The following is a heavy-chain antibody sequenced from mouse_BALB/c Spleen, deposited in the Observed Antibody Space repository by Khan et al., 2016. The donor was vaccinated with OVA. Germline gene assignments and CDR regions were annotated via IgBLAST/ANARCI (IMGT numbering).Heavy chain of an antibody. CDR2: IWAGGST. J-gene: IGHJ4*01. Sequence: QMQLEESGPGLVAPSQNLSITCTVSGFSLTSYGVHWVRQPPGKGLDWLGVIWAGGSTSYNSALMSRLSISKDNSKSHVFLEMSSLQTDDTAMYYCAREPPIYYCGYRTMDNWGQGTSVTVSS. CDR3: AREPPIYYCGYRTMDN. CDR1: GFSLTSYG. V-gene: IGHV2-9*02. D-gene: IGHD1-2*01.